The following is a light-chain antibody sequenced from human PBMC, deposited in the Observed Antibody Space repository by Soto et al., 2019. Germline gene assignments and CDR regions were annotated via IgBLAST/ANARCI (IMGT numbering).Light chain of an antibody. Sequence: AIQMTQSPSSLSASVGDRVTITCRASQGMRNDLGWYQQKPGKAPKLLIYTASSLQSGVPSRFSGSGSGTDFTLTISSLQPEDFATYYCLQDYNYPYTFGQGTKLEIK. V-gene: IGKV1-6*01. J-gene: IGKJ2*01. CDR2: TAS. CDR1: QGMRND. CDR3: LQDYNYPYT.